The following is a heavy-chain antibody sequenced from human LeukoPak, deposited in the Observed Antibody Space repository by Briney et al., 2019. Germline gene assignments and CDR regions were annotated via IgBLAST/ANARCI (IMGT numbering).Heavy chain of an antibody. Sequence: SQTLSLTCTVSGGSISSGNYYWNWIRQPPGKGLGCIGYIHYSGSTYYNPSLKSRVTISVDTSKNQFSLKLSSVTAADTAVYYCVRGRGTAVTTGNWFDPWGQGTLVTVSS. V-gene: IGHV4-30-4*01. CDR3: VRGRGTAVTTGNWFDP. D-gene: IGHD4-17*01. CDR2: IHYSGST. J-gene: IGHJ5*02. CDR1: GGSISSGNYY.